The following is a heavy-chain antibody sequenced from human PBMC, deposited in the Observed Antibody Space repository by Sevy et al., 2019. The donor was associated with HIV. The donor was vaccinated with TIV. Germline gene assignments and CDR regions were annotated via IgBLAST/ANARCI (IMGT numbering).Heavy chain of an antibody. CDR1: GFIFSNFA. CDR3: ARGENDDEFFQY. J-gene: IGHJ1*01. V-gene: IGHV3-30*04. CDR2: TSYDGSHK. Sequence: GGSLRLSCTVSGFIFSNFAMHWVRQAPGKGLEWVAVTSYDGSHKYYADSVKGRFTVSRDNSRNILSLEMNSLRRDDTADYYCARGENDDEFFQYWGQGTLVTVSS. D-gene: IGHD1-26*01.